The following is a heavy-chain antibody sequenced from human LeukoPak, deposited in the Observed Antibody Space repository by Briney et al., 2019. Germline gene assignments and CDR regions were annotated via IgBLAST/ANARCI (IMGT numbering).Heavy chain of an antibody. CDR1: GGSINNYY. CDR3: ARERTISRPLYSYYYIDV. CDR2: FYATGDT. D-gene: IGHD2-21*01. J-gene: IGHJ6*03. V-gene: IGHV4-4*07. Sequence: PSETLSLTCTVSGGSINNYYWNWIRQPAGKGLEWIGRFYATGDTNNNPSLKRRVTMSGDTSNNQFSLKLSSVTAADTAVYYCARERTISRPLYSYYYIDVWGKGTTVTVSS.